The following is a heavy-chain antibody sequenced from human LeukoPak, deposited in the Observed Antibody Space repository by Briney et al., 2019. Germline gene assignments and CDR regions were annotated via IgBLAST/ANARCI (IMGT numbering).Heavy chain of an antibody. CDR3: ARGFRLSAIEDWFDP. J-gene: IGHJ5*02. CDR2: ITPNSGGT. D-gene: IGHD2-2*02. V-gene: IGHV1-2*02. CDR1: GYTFTTYY. Sequence: ASVKVSCKASGYTFTTYYMHWVRLAPGQGLEWMGWITPNSGGTKYAQRFQGRVTMTRDTSISTAYMELSGLRSDDTAVYYCARGFRLSAIEDWFDPWGQGTLVTVSS.